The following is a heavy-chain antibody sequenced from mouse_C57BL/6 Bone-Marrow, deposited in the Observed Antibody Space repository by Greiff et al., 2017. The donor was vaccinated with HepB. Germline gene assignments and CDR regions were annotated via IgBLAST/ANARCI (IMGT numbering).Heavy chain of an antibody. D-gene: IGHD3-2*02. CDR3: ARTDSSGYSFWFAY. J-gene: IGHJ3*01. CDR1: GYTFTDYY. Sequence: EVQLQQSGPELVKPGASVKISCKASGYTFTDYYMNWVKQSHGKSLEWIGDINPNNGGTSYNQKFKGKATLTVDKSSSTAYMELRSLTSEDSAVYYCARTDSSGYSFWFAYWGQGTLVTVSA. CDR2: INPNNGGT. V-gene: IGHV1-26*01.